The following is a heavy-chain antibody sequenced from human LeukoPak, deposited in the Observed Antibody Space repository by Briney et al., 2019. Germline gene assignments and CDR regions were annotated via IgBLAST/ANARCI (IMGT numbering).Heavy chain of an antibody. Sequence: SQTLSLTCTVSGGSISSGGYYWSWIRQHPGKGLEWIGYIYYSGSTYYNLSLKSRVTISVDTSKNQFSLKLSSVTAADTAVYYCARATYYYGSSGYYYFFDYWGQGTLVTVSS. D-gene: IGHD3-22*01. CDR1: GGSISSGGYY. J-gene: IGHJ4*02. V-gene: IGHV4-31*03. CDR3: ARATYYYGSSGYYYFFDY. CDR2: IYYSGST.